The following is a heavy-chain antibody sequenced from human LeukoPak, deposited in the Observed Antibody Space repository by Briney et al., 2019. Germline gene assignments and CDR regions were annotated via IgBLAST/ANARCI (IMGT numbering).Heavy chain of an antibody. Sequence: PGGSLRLSCTASGFTGGLSLSSSSMSWVRLAPGKGLEWVSSVSSVSSFIFYADSVKGRFTISRDNAKNSVFLHMNSLRAEDTALYYCARDQGDFTLTAVQWGQGTLVTDSS. V-gene: IGHV3-21*06. D-gene: IGHD2-21*02. J-gene: IGHJ1*01. CDR3: ARDQGDFTLTAVQ. CDR2: VSSVSSFI. CDR1: GFTGGLSLSSSS.